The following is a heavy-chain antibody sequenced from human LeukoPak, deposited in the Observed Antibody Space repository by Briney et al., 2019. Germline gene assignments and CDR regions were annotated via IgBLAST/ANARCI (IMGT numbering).Heavy chain of an antibody. CDR1: GYTFTTYG. V-gene: IGHV1-69*13. Sequence: SVKVSCKASGYTFTTYGISWVRQAPGQGLEWMGGIIPIFGTGKYAQKFQGRVTITADESTSTAYMELSSLRSEDTAVYYCARTCGRDGYNYNYWGQGTLVTVSS. CDR3: ARTCGRDGYNYNY. D-gene: IGHD5-24*01. CDR2: IIPIFGTG. J-gene: IGHJ4*02.